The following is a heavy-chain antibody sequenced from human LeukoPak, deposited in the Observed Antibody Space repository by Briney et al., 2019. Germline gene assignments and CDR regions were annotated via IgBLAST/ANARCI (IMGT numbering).Heavy chain of an antibody. D-gene: IGHD1-1*01. Sequence: PGGSLRLSCVASAFTFNNYWMHWVRQAPGKGLVWVSRIKGDGSSTNYADSVRGRFSISRDNSKSTLFLQMNDLRVEDTAKFYCAKSLFTSATGTGRAFHIWGQGTMVSVSS. V-gene: IGHV3-74*01. CDR3: AKSLFTSATGTGRAFHI. J-gene: IGHJ3*02. CDR1: AFTFNNYW. CDR2: IKGDGSST.